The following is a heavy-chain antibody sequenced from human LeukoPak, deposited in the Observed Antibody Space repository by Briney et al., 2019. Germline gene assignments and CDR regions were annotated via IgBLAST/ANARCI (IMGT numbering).Heavy chain of an antibody. CDR2: IYHSGST. Sequence: SETLSLTCTVSGYSISRGYSWGWIRQPPGKGLEWIGNIYHSGSTNYSPSLKSRVTISVDTSKNQFSLKLSSVTAADTAVYYCASKHSSGWAPSPAFDYWGQGTLVTVSS. CDR1: GYSISRGYS. D-gene: IGHD6-19*01. J-gene: IGHJ4*02. CDR3: ASKHSSGWAPSPAFDY. V-gene: IGHV4-38-2*02.